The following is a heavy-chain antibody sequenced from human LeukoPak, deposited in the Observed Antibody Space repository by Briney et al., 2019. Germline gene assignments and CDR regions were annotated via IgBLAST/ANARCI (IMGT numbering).Heavy chain of an antibody. CDR3: AKDESIYSSSWSNFDY. D-gene: IGHD6-13*01. J-gene: IGHJ4*02. V-gene: IGHV3-30*02. CDR1: GFTFSSYG. Sequence: GGSLRLSCAASGFTFSSYGMHWVRQAPGKGLEWVAFIRYDGSNKYYADSVKGRFTISRDNSKNTLHLQMNSLRAEDTAVYYCAKDESIYSSSWSNFDYWGQGTLVTVSS. CDR2: IRYDGSNK.